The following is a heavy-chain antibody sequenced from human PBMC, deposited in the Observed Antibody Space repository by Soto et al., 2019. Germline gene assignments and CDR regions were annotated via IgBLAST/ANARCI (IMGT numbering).Heavy chain of an antibody. D-gene: IGHD3-10*01. CDR3: ARVLRGVVNWFDP. Sequence: HLVQSGPEVKKPGASVTVSCKTSGDTFTNFGLSWVRQAPGQGLEWMGWIATYNSNKNYAQKFQGRLTLTTDTSTSTGYMELKSLEYDDTALYYCARVLRGVVNWFDPWGQGTLVTVSS. J-gene: IGHJ5*02. CDR2: IATYNSNK. V-gene: IGHV1-18*01. CDR1: GDTFTNFG.